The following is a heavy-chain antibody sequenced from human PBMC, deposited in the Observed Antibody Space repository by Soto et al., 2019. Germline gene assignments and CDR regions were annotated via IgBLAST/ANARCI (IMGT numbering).Heavy chain of an antibody. Sequence: EVQLVESGGGLVQPGRSLRLSCVASGFSFGDYGMHWVRQAPGRGPEWVSGISWNSGNIGYAETVKGRFTISRDNAKNSLYLQMNSLRAEDTALYYCVKDGLTSVFGLVHDGSDIWGLGTMVTVSS. D-gene: IGHD3-3*01. CDR3: VKDGLTSVFGLVHDGSDI. CDR1: GFSFGDYG. J-gene: IGHJ3*02. V-gene: IGHV3-9*01. CDR2: ISWNSGNI.